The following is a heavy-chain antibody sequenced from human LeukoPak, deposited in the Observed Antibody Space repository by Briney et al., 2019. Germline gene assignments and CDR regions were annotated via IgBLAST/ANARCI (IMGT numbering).Heavy chain of an antibody. CDR2: ISAYNGNT. CDR1: GYTFTSYG. D-gene: IGHD3-16*02. V-gene: IGHV1-18*01. Sequence: ASVKLSCKASGYTFTSYGISWVRQAPGQGLEWMGWISAYNGNTNYAQKLQGRVTMTTDTSTSTAYMELRSLRSDDTAVYYCARDSYASGGGGVIPYWGQGTLVTVSS. J-gene: IGHJ4*02. CDR3: ARDSYASGGGGVIPY.